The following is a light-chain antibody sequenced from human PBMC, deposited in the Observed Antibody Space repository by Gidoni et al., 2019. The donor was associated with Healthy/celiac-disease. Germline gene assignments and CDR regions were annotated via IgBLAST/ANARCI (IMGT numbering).Light chain of an antibody. CDR2: AAS. CDR3: QQSYSTPCT. Sequence: DIQMTQSPSSLSASVGDRVTITCRASQSISSYLNWYQQKPGKAPKLLIYAASRLQSGVPSRFSGSGSGTDFTLTISSLQPEDFATYYCQQSYSTPCTFGGGTKVEIK. J-gene: IGKJ4*01. CDR1: QSISSY. V-gene: IGKV1-39*01.